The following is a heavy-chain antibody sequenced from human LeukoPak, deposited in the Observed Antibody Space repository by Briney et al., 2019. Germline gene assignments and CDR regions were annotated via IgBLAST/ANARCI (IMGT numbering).Heavy chain of an antibody. Sequence: GVALSLSRVASGCTFSRYGIHWVRQAPAKGLASVAVKSYDESLTFYEHSPKGRFTIPRHNSKNTLYLQMNRLRAEDTGVYYCAKDLGTTSNTYTWFLSWGQRTLVTLPS. V-gene: IGHV3-30*18. J-gene: IGHJ5*01. CDR2: KSYDESLT. CDR1: GCTFSRYG. D-gene: IGHD1-14*01. CDR3: AKDLGTTSNTYTWFLS.